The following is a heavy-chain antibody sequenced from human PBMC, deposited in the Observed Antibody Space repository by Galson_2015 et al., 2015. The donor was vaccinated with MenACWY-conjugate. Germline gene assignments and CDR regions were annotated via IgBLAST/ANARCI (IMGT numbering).Heavy chain of an antibody. D-gene: IGHD3-10*01. Sequence: SVKVSCKASGGTFRKSAISWVRQAPGQGLEWMGGIIPIFGSPNYAQKFQGRVTITADESTSTSYMELASLRSEDTAVHYCASGSIVRGVMTESTIRFFEYWGPGSQV. CDR2: IIPIFGSP. CDR3: ASGSIVRGVMTESTIRFFEY. V-gene: IGHV1-69*13. CDR1: GGTFRKSA. J-gene: IGHJ4*02.